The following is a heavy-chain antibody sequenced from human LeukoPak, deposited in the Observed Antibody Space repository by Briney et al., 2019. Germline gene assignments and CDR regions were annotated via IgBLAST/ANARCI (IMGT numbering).Heavy chain of an antibody. CDR3: ARAPSEIGGYYPEYFRH. V-gene: IGHV3-74*01. Sequence: GGSLRLSCAASGFTFSSYWMHWVRQAPGKGLVWVSRIKSDGSTNYADSVKGRFTISRDNARNTLSLQMNSLRAEDTGVYYCARAPSEIGGYYPEYFRHWGQGTLVTVSS. D-gene: IGHD3-22*01. CDR1: GFTFSSYW. CDR2: IKSDGST. J-gene: IGHJ1*01.